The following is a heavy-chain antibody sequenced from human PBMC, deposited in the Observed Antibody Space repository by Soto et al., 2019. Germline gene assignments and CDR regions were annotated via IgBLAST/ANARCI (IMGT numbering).Heavy chain of an antibody. CDR3: ARGRSHRRRSGFYYYYGMDV. Sequence: GASVKVSCKASGGTFSSYAISWVRQAPGQGLEWMGGIIPIFGTANYAQKFQGRVTITADESTSTAYMELSSLRSEDTAVYYCARGRSHRRRSGFYYYYGMDVWGQGTTVTVSS. V-gene: IGHV1-69*13. J-gene: IGHJ6*02. CDR2: IIPIFGTA. D-gene: IGHD2-15*01. CDR1: GGTFSSYA.